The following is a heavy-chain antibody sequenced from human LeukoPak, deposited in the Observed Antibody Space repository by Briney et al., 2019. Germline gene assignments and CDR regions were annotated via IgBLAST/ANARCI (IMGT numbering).Heavy chain of an antibody. CDR3: AKGGYGGYLNYFDY. CDR2: ISGDGGST. D-gene: IGHD5-12*01. Sequence: GGSLRLSCAASGFTFDDYAMHWVRQAPGKGLEWVSLISGDGGSTYYADSVKGRFTISRDNSKNSLYLRMNSLRTEDTALYYCAKGGYGGYLNYFDYWGQGTLVTVSS. V-gene: IGHV3-43*02. CDR1: GFTFDDYA. J-gene: IGHJ4*02.